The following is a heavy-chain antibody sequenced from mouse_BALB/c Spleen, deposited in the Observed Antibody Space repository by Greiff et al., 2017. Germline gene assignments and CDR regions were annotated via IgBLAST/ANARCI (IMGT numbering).Heavy chain of an antibody. J-gene: IGHJ3*01. CDR1: GYTFTSYY. CDR2: IYPGNVNT. V-gene: IGHV1S56*01. CDR3: ARGYYDYDEFAY. Sequence: QVQLQQSGPELVKPGASVRISCKASGYTFTSYYIHWVKQRPGQGLEWIGWIYPGNVNTKYNEKFKGKATLTADKSSSTAYMQLSSLTSEDSAVYFCARGYYDYDEFAYWGQGTLVTVSA. D-gene: IGHD2-4*01.